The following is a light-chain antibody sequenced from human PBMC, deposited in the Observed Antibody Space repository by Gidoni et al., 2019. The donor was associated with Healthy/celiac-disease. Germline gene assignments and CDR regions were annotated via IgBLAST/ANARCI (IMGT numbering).Light chain of an antibody. CDR3: QQSYSTPREFT. CDR1: QSISSY. V-gene: IGKV1-39*01. CDR2: AAA. Sequence: DLPMTPPPSPLSSSVGDSATTTCRASQSISSYLNWYQQKPGKAPKLLIYAAANLQSGVPSRYSGSGSGTDFTLTISSLQPEDFATYYCQQSYSTPREFTFXPXTKVDIK. J-gene: IGKJ3*01.